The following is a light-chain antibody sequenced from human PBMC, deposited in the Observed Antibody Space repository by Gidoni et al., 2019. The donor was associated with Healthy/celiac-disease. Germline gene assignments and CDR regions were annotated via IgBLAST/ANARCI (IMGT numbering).Light chain of an antibody. Sequence: SSELTQDPAVSVALGQTVRITCQGDSLRSYYASWYQQKPGPAPVLVIYGKNNRTSGIPDRFSGSSSGNTASLTITGAQAEDEADYYCNSRDSSGNHLVFGGGTKLTVL. V-gene: IGLV3-19*01. CDR3: NSRDSSGNHLV. CDR2: GKN. J-gene: IGLJ2*01. CDR1: SLRSYY.